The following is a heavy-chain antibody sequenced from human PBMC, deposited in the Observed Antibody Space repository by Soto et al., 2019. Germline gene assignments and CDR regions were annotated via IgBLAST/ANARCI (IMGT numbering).Heavy chain of an antibody. D-gene: IGHD2-15*01. J-gene: IGHJ5*02. CDR2: INPDNGNT. Sequence: QVRLVQPGAKVKKPGASGRISCKASGSTFPNNTLNWWPKPPGQRLEWMGWINPDNGNTKSSQKFQDRVIITRDTSASTAYMDLSSLRSEDTAVYYCARGIATGQLDPWGQGTLVTVSS. CDR1: GSTFPNNT. CDR3: ARGIATGQLDP. V-gene: IGHV1-3*01.